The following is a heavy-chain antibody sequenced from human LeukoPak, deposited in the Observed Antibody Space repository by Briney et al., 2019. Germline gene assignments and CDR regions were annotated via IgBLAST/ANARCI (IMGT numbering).Heavy chain of an antibody. CDR1: GGTFSSYA. Sequence: PGSSVKVSCKASGGTFSSYAISWVRQAPGQGLEWMGGIIPIFGTANYAQKFQGRVTITADESTSTANMELSSLRSEDTAVYYCAAGWPEGYYYYMDVWGKGTTVTVSS. D-gene: IGHD6-19*01. CDR2: IIPIFGTA. J-gene: IGHJ6*03. V-gene: IGHV1-69*01. CDR3: AAGWPEGYYYYMDV.